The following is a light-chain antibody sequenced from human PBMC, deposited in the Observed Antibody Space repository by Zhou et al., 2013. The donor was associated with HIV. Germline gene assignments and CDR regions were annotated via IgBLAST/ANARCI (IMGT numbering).Light chain of an antibody. CDR1: QNIMNW. CDR3: QQYKTLPYT. Sequence: DIQMTQSPSTLSASIGDRVTITCRASQNIMNWLAWYQQKPATAPKLLIYKASRLESGVPSRFSGSGSGTDFTLTISSLQPDDFATYFCQQYKTLPYTFGQGTKLEVK. J-gene: IGKJ2*01. CDR2: KAS. V-gene: IGKV1-5*03.